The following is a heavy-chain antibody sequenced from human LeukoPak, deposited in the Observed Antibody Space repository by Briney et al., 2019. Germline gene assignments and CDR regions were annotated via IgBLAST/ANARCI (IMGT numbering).Heavy chain of an antibody. CDR2: ISYDGSNK. J-gene: IGHJ6*02. CDR3: ARDRSYGDTIPNYYYYGMDV. D-gene: IGHD4-17*01. V-gene: IGHV3-30*03. CDR1: GFTFSSHG. Sequence: PGGSLRLSCAASGFTFSSHGMHWVRQAPGKGLEWVAVISYDGSNKYYADSVKGRFTISRDNSKNTLYLQMNSLRAEDTAVYYCARDRSYGDTIPNYYYYGMDVWGQGTTVTVSS.